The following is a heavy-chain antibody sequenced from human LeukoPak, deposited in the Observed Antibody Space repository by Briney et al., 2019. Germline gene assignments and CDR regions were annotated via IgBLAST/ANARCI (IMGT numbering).Heavy chain of an antibody. CDR3: AKDINYVHYYYSMDV. Sequence: GRSLRLSCAASGFTFDDYAMHWVRQAPGKGLEWVSGISWNSGSIGYADSVKGRFTISRDNAKNSLYLQMNSLRAEDTALYYCAKDINYVHYYYSMDVWGKGTTVTVSS. J-gene: IGHJ6*03. CDR1: GFTFDDYA. V-gene: IGHV3-9*01. CDR2: ISWNSGSI. D-gene: IGHD1-7*01.